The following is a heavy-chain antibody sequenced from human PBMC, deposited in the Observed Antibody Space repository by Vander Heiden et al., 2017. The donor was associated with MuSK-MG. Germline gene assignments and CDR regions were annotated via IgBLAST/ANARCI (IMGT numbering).Heavy chain of an antibody. D-gene: IGHD2-15*01. V-gene: IGHV3-66*01. J-gene: IGHJ2*01. CDR2: IYSGGST. Sequence: EVQLVESGGGLVQPGGSLRLSCAASGFTVSRNYMSWVRQAPGKGLEWVSVIYSGGSTYYADYVKGRVTSSRDNSKNTLYLQRNSQRAEDKDVYYCARDRSHCSGGSCYHWYFDLWGHGNLVTVSS. CDR3: ARDRSHCSGGSCYHWYFDL. CDR1: GFTVSRNY.